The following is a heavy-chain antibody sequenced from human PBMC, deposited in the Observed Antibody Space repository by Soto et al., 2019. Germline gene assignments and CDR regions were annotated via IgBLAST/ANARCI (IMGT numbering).Heavy chain of an antibody. V-gene: IGHV4-34*01. CDR2: INHSGST. CDR1: GGSFSGYY. Sequence: SETLSLTCAVYGGSFSGYYWSWIRQPPGKGLEWIGEINHSGSTNYNPSLKSRVTISVDTSKNQFSLKLSSVTAADTAVYYCARFLRGETTVTNPYYYGSGYFDYWGQGTLVTVSS. D-gene: IGHD3-10*01. CDR3: ARFLRGETTVTNPYYYGSGYFDY. J-gene: IGHJ4*02.